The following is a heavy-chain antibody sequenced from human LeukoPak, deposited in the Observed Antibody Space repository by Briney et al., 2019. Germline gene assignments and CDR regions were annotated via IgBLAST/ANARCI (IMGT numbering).Heavy chain of an antibody. D-gene: IGHD1-26*01. CDR3: ANVEWPLDY. V-gene: IGHV3-23*01. Sequence: GGSLRLSCAVSGFTFSSYAMSWVRQAPGKGLEWVSGISGSGGRTYYADPVKGRFTISRDNSKNTLYVQMNSLRAEDTAVYYCANVEWPLDYWGQGTLVTVSS. CDR2: ISGSGGRT. J-gene: IGHJ4*02. CDR1: GFTFSSYA.